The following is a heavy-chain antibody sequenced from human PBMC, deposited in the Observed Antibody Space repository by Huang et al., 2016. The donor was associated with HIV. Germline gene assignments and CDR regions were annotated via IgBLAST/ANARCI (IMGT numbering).Heavy chain of an antibody. V-gene: IGHV3-30*03. CDR1: GFIFSNYG. J-gene: IGHJ1*01. D-gene: IGHD6-19*01. CDR2: ISYDGRNK. CDR3: ALKGDSSGWEYFRH. Sequence: QVQLVESGGGVVQPGRSLRLSCAASGFIFSNYGLHWVCQALVKGLEGVALISYDGRNKYDTDSGKGRFSISRDNSKNTLYLQMNSLRAEDTAVYYCALKGDSSGWEYFRHWGQGTLVTVSS.